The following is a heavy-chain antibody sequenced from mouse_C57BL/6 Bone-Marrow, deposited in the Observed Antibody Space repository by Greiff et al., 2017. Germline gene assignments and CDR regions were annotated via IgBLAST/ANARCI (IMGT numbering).Heavy chain of an antibody. J-gene: IGHJ2*01. Sequence: VQLQQSGPVLVKPGASVKLSCKASGYTFTDYYMNWVKQSHGKGLEWIGVINPYNGSTSYNQKFKGKDTLTVDKSSSTAYRELNSLTSEDSAVDCGASWGLYYYDSSDFDDWGRGATLTVAS. D-gene: IGHD1-1*01. CDR1: GYTFTDYY. CDR2: INPYNGST. CDR3: ASWGLYYYDSSDFDD. V-gene: IGHV1-19*01.